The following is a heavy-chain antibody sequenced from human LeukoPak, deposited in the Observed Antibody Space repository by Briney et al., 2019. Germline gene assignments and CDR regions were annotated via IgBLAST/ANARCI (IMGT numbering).Heavy chain of an antibody. V-gene: IGHV3-9*03. CDR3: AKGRPRTYYYDSSGGFDY. CDR2: ISWNSGSI. Sequence: GGSLRLSCAASGFTFDDYAMHWVRQAPGKGLEWVSGISWNSGSIGYADSVKGRFTISRDNAKNSLYLQMNSLRAEDMALYYCAKGRPRTYYYDSSGGFDYWGQGTLVTVSS. CDR1: GFTFDDYA. J-gene: IGHJ4*02. D-gene: IGHD3-22*01.